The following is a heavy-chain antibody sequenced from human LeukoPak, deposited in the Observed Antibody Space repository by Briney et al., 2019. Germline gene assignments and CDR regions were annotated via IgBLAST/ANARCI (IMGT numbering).Heavy chain of an antibody. CDR3: AKEYYGSGGFDY. J-gene: IGHJ4*02. CDR1: GFTFSSYT. Sequence: GGSLRLSCAASGFTFSSYTMNWVRQAPGKGLEWVSSITSSSSYIYYADSVKGRFTISRDNAKNSLYLQMNSLRAEDTAVYYCAKEYYGSGGFDYWGQGTLVTVSS. D-gene: IGHD3-10*01. CDR2: ITSSSSYI. V-gene: IGHV3-21*01.